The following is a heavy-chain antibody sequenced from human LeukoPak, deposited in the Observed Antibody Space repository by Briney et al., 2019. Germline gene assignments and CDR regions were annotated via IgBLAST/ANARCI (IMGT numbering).Heavy chain of an antibody. CDR2: IYYSGST. J-gene: IGHJ3*02. V-gene: IGHV4-59*01. CDR3: ARDGYDILTGLDAFDI. Sequence: SSETLSLTCTVSGGSISSYYWSWIRQPPGKGLEWIGYIYYSGSTNYNPSLKSRVTISVDTSKNQFSLKLSSVTAADTAVYYCARDGYDILTGLDAFDIWGQGTMVTVSS. D-gene: IGHD3-9*01. CDR1: GGSISSYY.